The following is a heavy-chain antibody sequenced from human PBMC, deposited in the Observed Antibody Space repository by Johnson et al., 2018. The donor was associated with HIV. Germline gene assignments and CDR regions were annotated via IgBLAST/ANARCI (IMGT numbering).Heavy chain of an antibody. D-gene: IGHD1-26*01. CDR1: GFTVSSNY. CDR2: IYSGGTT. CDR3: ARESAHSGRYSGAFDV. V-gene: IGHV3-53*01. J-gene: IGHJ3*01. Sequence: VQLVESGGGLIQPGGSLRLSCAASGFTVSSNYMSWVRQAPGKGLEWVSVIYSGGTTYYADSVKGRFTISRDNSKNTLYLQMNSLRAGDTDVYYCARESAHSGRYSGAFDVWGQGTMVIVSS.